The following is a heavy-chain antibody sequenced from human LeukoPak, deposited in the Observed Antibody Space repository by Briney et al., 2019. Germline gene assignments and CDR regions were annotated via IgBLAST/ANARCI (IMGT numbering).Heavy chain of an antibody. V-gene: IGHV3-23*01. CDR3: ARIAAYNWNDVDAFDI. J-gene: IGHJ3*02. Sequence: GGSLRLSCAASGFTFSSYAMSWVRQAPGKGLEWVSAISGSGGSTYYADSVKGRFTISRDNAKNSLYLQMNSLRAEDTAVYYCARIAAYNWNDVDAFDIWGQGTMVTVSS. CDR1: GFTFSSYA. CDR2: ISGSGGST. D-gene: IGHD1-1*01.